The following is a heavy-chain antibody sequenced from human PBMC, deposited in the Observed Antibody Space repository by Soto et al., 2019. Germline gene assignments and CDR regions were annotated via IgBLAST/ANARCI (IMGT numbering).Heavy chain of an antibody. Sequence: SATLPLTCSASGASITSHYWNWIRQSAGEGLQWIGRVFARGATNYNPSLKSRVTISGDTSKNQFSLKLTSVTAADTAVYYCARSSGAGFFYYGTDVWGQGTTVTVSS. CDR2: VFARGAT. CDR1: GASITSHY. D-gene: IGHD4-17*01. J-gene: IGHJ6*02. V-gene: IGHV4-59*10. CDR3: ARSSGAGFFYYGTDV.